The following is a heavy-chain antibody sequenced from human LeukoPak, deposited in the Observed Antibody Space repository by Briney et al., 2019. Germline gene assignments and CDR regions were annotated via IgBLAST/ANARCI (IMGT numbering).Heavy chain of an antibody. Sequence: SETLSLTCAVYGGSFSGYYWSWIRQPPGKGLEWIGEINHSGSTNYNPSLKSRVTISVDTSKNQFSLKLSSVTAADTAVCYCASKWNPDAFDIWGQGTMVTVSS. CDR2: INHSGST. J-gene: IGHJ3*02. V-gene: IGHV4-34*01. CDR3: ASKWNPDAFDI. D-gene: IGHD1-1*01. CDR1: GGSFSGYY.